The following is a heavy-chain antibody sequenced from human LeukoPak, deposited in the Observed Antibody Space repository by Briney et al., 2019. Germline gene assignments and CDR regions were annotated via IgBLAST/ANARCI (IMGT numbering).Heavy chain of an antibody. CDR3: ARGGIGTTSTSYPYYYYYMDV. CDR1: GFTFSDYY. Sequence: GGSLRLSCAASGFTFSDYYMSWIRQAPGKGLEWVSYISSSGSTMYYADSVKGRFTISRDNAKNSLYLQMNSLRAEDTAVYYCARGGIGTTSTSYPYYYYYMDVWGKGTTVTFSS. CDR2: ISSSGSTM. V-gene: IGHV3-11*01. J-gene: IGHJ6*03. D-gene: IGHD3-16*02.